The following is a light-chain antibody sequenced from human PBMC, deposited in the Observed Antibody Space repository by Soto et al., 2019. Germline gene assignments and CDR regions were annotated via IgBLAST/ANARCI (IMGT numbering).Light chain of an antibody. CDR2: WAS. CDR3: QQYYSTPLT. J-gene: IGKJ2*01. CDR1: QSVLYSSNNKNC. Sequence: IVMTQSPDSLAVSLGERATINCKSSQSVLYSSNNKNCLAWYQQKPGQPPKLLIYWASTRESGVPDRFSGSGSGTDFTLTISSLQAEDVAVYYCQQYYSTPLTFGQGTKLGIK. V-gene: IGKV4-1*01.